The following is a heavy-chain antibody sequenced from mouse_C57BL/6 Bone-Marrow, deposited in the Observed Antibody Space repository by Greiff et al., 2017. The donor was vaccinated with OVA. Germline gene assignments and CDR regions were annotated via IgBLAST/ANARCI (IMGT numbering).Heavy chain of an antibody. Sequence: EVKLVESGGGLVQPGGSLKLSCAASGFTFSDYYMYWVRQTPEKRLEWVAYLSNDGGSTYYPDTVKGRFPISRDNAKNTLYLQMILLKSEDTAMYYCARQMDGYRFAYWGQGTLVTVSA. CDR1: GFTFSDYY. CDR3: ARQMDGYRFAY. V-gene: IGHV5-12*01. J-gene: IGHJ3*01. D-gene: IGHD2-3*01. CDR2: LSNDGGST.